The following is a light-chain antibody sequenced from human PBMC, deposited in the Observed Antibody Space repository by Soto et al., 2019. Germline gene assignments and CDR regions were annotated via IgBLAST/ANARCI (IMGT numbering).Light chain of an antibody. CDR3: SSYTNSGV. CDR2: EVS. CDR1: SNDIGGYNY. Sequence: QCALTQPASVSGSPGQSITISCTGTSNDIGGYNYVSWLQQHPGEAPKLIIYEVSNRPSGVSNRFSGSKSGNTASLTISGLQAEDEADYYCSSYTNSGVFGTGTKLTVL. V-gene: IGLV2-14*01. J-gene: IGLJ1*01.